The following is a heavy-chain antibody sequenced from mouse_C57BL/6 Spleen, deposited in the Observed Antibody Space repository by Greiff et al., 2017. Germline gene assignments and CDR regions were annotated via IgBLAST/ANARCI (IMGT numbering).Heavy chain of an antibody. Sequence: VQLQQSGPELVKPGASVKISCKASGYAFSSSWMNWVKQRPGKGLEWIGRIYPGDGDTNYNGKFKGKATLTADKASSTAYMQPSSLTSEDSAVYFCARWGTTDWYFDVWGTGTTVTVSS. CDR2: IYPGDGDT. J-gene: IGHJ1*03. CDR1: GYAFSSSW. CDR3: ARWGTTDWYFDV. V-gene: IGHV1-82*01. D-gene: IGHD1-1*01.